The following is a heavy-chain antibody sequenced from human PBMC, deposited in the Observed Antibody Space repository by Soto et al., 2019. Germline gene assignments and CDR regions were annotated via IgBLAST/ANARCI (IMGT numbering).Heavy chain of an antibody. CDR2: INHSGST. CDR1: GGSFSGYF. CDR3: ARGPNFDY. Sequence: QVQLQQWGAGLLKPSETLSLTCAVYGGSFSGYFWSWIRQPPGKGLEWIGEINHSGSTNYNPSLKSRGTISVDTSKSQFSLKLSSVTAADTAVFYCARGPNFDYWGQGTLVTVSS. V-gene: IGHV4-34*01. J-gene: IGHJ4*02.